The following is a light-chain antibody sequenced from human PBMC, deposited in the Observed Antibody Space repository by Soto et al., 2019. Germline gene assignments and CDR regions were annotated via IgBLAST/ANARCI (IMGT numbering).Light chain of an antibody. CDR3: QQYNSSTWT. J-gene: IGKJ1*01. CDR2: GAS. Sequence: EIVLTQSPGTLSLSPGERATLSCRASQSVSSSFLAWYQQKPGQAPRLLIYGASSRATGIPDRFSGSGSGTDFTLTISRLEPEDFAVYYCQQYNSSTWTFGRGTKV. CDR1: QSVSSSF. V-gene: IGKV3-20*01.